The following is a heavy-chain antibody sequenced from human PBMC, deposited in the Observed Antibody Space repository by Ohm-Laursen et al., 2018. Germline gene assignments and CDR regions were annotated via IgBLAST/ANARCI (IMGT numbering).Heavy chain of an antibody. J-gene: IGHJ4*02. D-gene: IGHD1-14*01. CDR1: GFSLSTSGMC. V-gene: IGHV2-70*16. Sequence: PTQTLTLTCTFSGFSLSTSGMCVSWIRQPPGKALEWLARIDWDDDKFYSTSLKTRLTISKDTSKNQVVLTVTNMDPVDTATYYCARIIAGPDYFDYWGQGTLVTVSS. CDR3: ARIIAGPDYFDY. CDR2: IDWDDDK.